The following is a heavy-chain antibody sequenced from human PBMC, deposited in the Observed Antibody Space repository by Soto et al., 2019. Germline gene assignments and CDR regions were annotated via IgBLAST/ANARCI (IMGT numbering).Heavy chain of an antibody. V-gene: IGHV3-30-3*01. J-gene: IGHJ4*02. CDR2: ISYDGSNK. D-gene: IGHD3-3*01. CDR1: GFTFSSCA. CDR3: ARDKRDLRFLEWSYYFDY. Sequence: QVQLVESGGGVVQPGRSLRLSCAASGFTFSSCAMHWVRQAPGKGLEWVALISYDGSNKYYADSVKGRFTISRDNSKNTMYLKMTSLRAEDTAVYYCARDKRDLRFLEWSYYFDYWGQGTLVTVSS.